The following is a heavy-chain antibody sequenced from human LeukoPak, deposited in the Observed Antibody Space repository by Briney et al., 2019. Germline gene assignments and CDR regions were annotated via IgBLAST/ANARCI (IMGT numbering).Heavy chain of an antibody. D-gene: IGHD6-13*01. J-gene: IGHJ5*02. CDR3: ARALPGAATAHNWFDP. V-gene: IGHV1-18*01. CDR1: GYTFTIYG. Sequence: AAVRVSCKASGYTFTIYGISWVRQAPGQGLEWMGWISGFNGATNYAQKFQGRVTMTIDTSMNTTYMDLRTVTSDDTAIYYCARALPGAATAHNWFDPWGQGTLVTVSS. CDR2: ISGFNGAT.